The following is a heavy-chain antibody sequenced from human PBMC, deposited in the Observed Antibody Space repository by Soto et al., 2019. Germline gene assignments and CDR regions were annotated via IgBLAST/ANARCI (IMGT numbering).Heavy chain of an antibody. CDR1: GFTFSSYS. Sequence: GGSLRLSCAASGFTFSSYSMNWVRQAPGKGLERVSSISSSSSYIYYADSVKGRFTISRDNAKNSLYLQMNSLRAEDTAVYYCAREXSRGYFDWSEKNDAFDIWGPGTMVTVSS. J-gene: IGHJ3*02. CDR3: AREXSRGYFDWSEKNDAFDI. CDR2: ISSSSSYI. V-gene: IGHV3-21*01. D-gene: IGHD3-9*01.